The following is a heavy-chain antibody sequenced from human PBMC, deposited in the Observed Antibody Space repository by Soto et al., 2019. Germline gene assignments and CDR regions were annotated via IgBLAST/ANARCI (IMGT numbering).Heavy chain of an antibody. CDR2: IYYSGST. J-gene: IGHJ6*02. D-gene: IGHD4-17*01. CDR1: GDSISSGDYY. CDR3: ARDYNGDYGPGYYYGMDV. V-gene: IGHV4-30-4*01. Sequence: SETLSLTCIVSGDSISSGDYYWSWIRQPAGKGLEWIGYIYYSGSTYYNPSLKSRVTISVDTSKNQFSLKLSSVTAADTAVYYCARDYNGDYGPGYYYGMDVWGQGTTVTVSS.